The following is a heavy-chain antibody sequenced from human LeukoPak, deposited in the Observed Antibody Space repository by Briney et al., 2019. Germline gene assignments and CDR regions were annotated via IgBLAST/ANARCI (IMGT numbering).Heavy chain of an antibody. CDR3: ARLNSYGDYARIWFDP. CDR1: GASISSSLW. V-gene: IGHV4-4*02. CDR2: IYHSGST. D-gene: IGHD4-17*01. Sequence: SGTLSLTCEVSGASISSSLWWTWVRQSPGKGLEWIGEIYHSGSTDYNPSLKSRVTLSVETSKDQFSLKLSSVPAADAAVYYCARLNSYGDYARIWFDPWGQGTLVTVSS. J-gene: IGHJ5*02.